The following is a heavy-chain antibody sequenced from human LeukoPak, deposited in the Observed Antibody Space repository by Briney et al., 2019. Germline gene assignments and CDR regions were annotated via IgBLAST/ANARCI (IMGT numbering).Heavy chain of an antibody. Sequence: SETLSLTCAVYGGSFSGYYWSWIRQPPGKGLEWIGEINHSGSTNYNPSLKSRVTISVDTSKNQFSPKLSSVTAADTAVYYCARGLVTAYSSGWYPGYWGQGTLVTVSS. CDR2: INHSGST. V-gene: IGHV4-34*01. CDR3: ARGLVTAYSSGWYPGY. CDR1: GGSFSGYY. D-gene: IGHD6-19*01. J-gene: IGHJ4*02.